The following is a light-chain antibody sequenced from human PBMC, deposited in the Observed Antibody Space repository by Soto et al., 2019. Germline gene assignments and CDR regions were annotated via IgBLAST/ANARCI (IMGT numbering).Light chain of an antibody. Sequence: EIVLTQSPGTLSLSPGERATLSCRASQSVSSNYLAWYQQKPGQAPKLLIYGASSGATGIPDRFSGSGSGTDFTLTISRLEPEDFEVHYCQQYGSSPRTLGQGTKVDIK. J-gene: IGKJ1*01. CDR3: QQYGSSPRT. CDR1: QSVSSNY. V-gene: IGKV3-20*01. CDR2: GAS.